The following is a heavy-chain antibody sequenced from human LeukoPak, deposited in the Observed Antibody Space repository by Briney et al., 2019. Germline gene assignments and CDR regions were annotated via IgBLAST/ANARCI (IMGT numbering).Heavy chain of an antibody. D-gene: IGHD1-26*01. CDR1: GFIFSSYS. J-gene: IGHJ5*02. CDR3: ARGSIYSGSYFDP. V-gene: IGHV3-48*02. Sequence: GGTLRLSCAVSGFIFSSYSLNWVRRAPGKGLEWVSYISSSGSTTYYADSVKGRFAISRDNAKNLLYLQINSLRDEDTAMYYCARGSIYSGSYFDPWGQGTLVTVSS. CDR2: ISSSGSTT.